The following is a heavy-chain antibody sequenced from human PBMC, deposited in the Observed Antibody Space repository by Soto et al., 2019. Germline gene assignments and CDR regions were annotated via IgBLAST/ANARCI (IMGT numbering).Heavy chain of an antibody. D-gene: IGHD2-15*01. CDR1: GYTFTSYY. Sequence: ASVKVSCKASGYTFTSYYMHWVRQAPGQGLEWMGIINPSGGSTSYAQKFQGRVTMTRDTSTSTVYMELSSLRSEDTAVYYCASNTDIVVVVAATDYYYYGMDVWGQGTTVTISS. V-gene: IGHV1-46*01. CDR3: ASNTDIVVVVAATDYYYYGMDV. CDR2: INPSGGST. J-gene: IGHJ6*02.